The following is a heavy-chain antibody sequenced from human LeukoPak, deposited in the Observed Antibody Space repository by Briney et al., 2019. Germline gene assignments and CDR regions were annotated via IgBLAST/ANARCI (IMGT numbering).Heavy chain of an antibody. CDR2: IIPIFTTP. D-gene: IGHD4-17*01. Sequence: GASVKVSCKASGGTFSSSAISWVRQAPGQGLEWMGGIIPIFTTPNYAQKFQGRVTITADKTTSTAYMELSSLRSEDTAVYYCARVGTTVTTAFDYWGQGTLVTVSS. V-gene: IGHV1-69*06. CDR3: ARVGTTVTTAFDY. CDR1: GGTFSSSA. J-gene: IGHJ4*02.